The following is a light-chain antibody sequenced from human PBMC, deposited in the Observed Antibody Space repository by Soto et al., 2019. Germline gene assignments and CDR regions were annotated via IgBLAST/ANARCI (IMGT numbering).Light chain of an antibody. CDR1: RSVSTSY. J-gene: IGKJ1*01. CDR2: GAS. CDR3: QQYGNPRVT. V-gene: IGKV3-20*01. Sequence: IVLTQSPGPLTLSPGDRATPSCSASRSVSTSYLAWYQQKPGQAPRLLIYGASSRATGIPDRFSGSGSGTDFTLTISGLEPEDIAAYYCQQYGNPRVTFGQGTKVDI.